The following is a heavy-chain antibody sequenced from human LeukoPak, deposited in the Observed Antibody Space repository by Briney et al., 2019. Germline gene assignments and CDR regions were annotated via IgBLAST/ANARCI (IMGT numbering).Heavy chain of an antibody. CDR1: GGSFSGYY. V-gene: IGHV4-34*01. J-gene: IGHJ5*02. D-gene: IGHD3-10*01. CDR3: ARGGPTMVRGVTKGWFDP. Sequence: PSETLSLTCAVYGGSFSGYYWSWIRQPPGKGLEWIGEINHSGSTNYNPSLKSRVTISVDTSKNQFSLKLSSVTAADTAVYYCARGGPTMVRGVTKGWFDPWGQGTLVTVSS. CDR2: INHSGST.